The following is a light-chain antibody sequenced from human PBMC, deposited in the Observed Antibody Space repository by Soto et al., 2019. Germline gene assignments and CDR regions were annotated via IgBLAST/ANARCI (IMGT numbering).Light chain of an antibody. CDR2: AVS. V-gene: IGLV2-14*01. CDR1: SSDIGSYDH. Sequence: QSALTQPASVSGPPGQSITISCSGTSSDIGSYDHVAWYQQFPGKSPKLMIYAVSDRPSGVSDRFSGSKSGITASLTISGLQTEDEADYYCISYTNRQSYVFGTGTKVTVL. J-gene: IGLJ1*01. CDR3: ISYTNRQSYV.